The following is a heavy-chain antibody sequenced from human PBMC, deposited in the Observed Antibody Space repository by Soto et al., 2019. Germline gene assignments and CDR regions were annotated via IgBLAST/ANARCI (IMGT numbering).Heavy chain of an antibody. CDR2: ISYDGSNK. D-gene: IGHD6-13*01. Sequence: SLRVSGAASGFTFSSYGMHWVRQAPGKGLEWVAVISYDGSNKYYADSVKGRFTISRDNYKNTLYLQMNSLRAEDTAVYYCAKGGVAAAAYGMDVWGQGTTVTVSS. CDR3: AKGGVAAAAYGMDV. CDR1: GFTFSSYG. J-gene: IGHJ6*02. V-gene: IGHV3-30*18.